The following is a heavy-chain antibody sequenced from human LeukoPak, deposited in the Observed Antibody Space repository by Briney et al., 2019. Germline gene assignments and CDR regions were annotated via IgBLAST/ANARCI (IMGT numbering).Heavy chain of an antibody. CDR3: ARVGHWGYYFDY. J-gene: IGHJ4*02. CDR1: GGSISSGGYY. CDR2: IYYSGST. V-gene: IGHV4-31*03. D-gene: IGHD7-27*01. Sequence: SQTLSLTCTVSGGSISSGGYYWSWIRQHPGQGLEWIASIYYSGSTYYTPSLKSRVTLSVDTSENQFSLRLTSVTAADTAVYYCARVGHWGYYFDYWGQGTLVTVSS.